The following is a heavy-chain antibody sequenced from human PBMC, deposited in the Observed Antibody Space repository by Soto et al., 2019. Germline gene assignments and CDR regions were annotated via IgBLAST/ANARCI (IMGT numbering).Heavy chain of an antibody. Sequence: SETLSLTCAVYGGSFSGYYWSWIRQPPGKGLEWIGEINHSGSTNYNPSLKSRVTISVDTSKNQFSLKLSSVTAADTAVYYCARGVPYYYGSGSYGWFDPWGEGTLVTVSS. J-gene: IGHJ5*02. CDR3: ARGVPYYYGSGSYGWFDP. D-gene: IGHD3-10*01. V-gene: IGHV4-34*01. CDR1: GGSFSGYY. CDR2: INHSGST.